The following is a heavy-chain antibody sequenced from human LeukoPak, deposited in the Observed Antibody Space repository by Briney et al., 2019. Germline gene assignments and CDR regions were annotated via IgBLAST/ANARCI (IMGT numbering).Heavy chain of an antibody. V-gene: IGHV4-59*01. CDR1: GGSISSYY. CDR3: ARGVRYFEHFDY. D-gene: IGHD3-9*01. J-gene: IGHJ4*02. Sequence: SETLSLTCTVSGGSISSYYWSWIRQPPGKGLEWIGYIYYSGSTNYNPSLKSRVTISVDTSKNQFSLKLSSVTAADTAVYYRARGVRYFEHFDYWGQGTLVTVSS. CDR2: IYYSGST.